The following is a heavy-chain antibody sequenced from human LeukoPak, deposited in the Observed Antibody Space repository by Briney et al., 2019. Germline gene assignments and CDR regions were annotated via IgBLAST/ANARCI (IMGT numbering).Heavy chain of an antibody. CDR1: GGSFSGYY. Sequence: SETLSLTCAVYGGSFSGYYWSWIRQPPGKGLEWIGEINHSGSTNYNPSLKSRVTISVDTSKNQFSLKLSSVTAADTAVYYCARLAHHYFDYWGQGTLVTVSS. J-gene: IGHJ4*02. V-gene: IGHV4-34*01. CDR3: ARLAHHYFDY. CDR2: INHSGST.